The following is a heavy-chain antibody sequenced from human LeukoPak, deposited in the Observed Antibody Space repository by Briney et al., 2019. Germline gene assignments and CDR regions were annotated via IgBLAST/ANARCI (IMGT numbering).Heavy chain of an antibody. CDR2: IIPIFGTA. D-gene: IGHD3-10*01. Sequence: GASVKVSCKXSGGTFSSYAISWVRQAPGQGLEWMGRIIPIFGTANYAQKFQGRVTITTDESTSTAYMELSSLRSEDTAVYYCARDYYGSGSYYTGFFDYWGQGALVTVSS. CDR1: GGTFSSYA. CDR3: ARDYYGSGSYYTGFFDY. J-gene: IGHJ4*02. V-gene: IGHV1-69*05.